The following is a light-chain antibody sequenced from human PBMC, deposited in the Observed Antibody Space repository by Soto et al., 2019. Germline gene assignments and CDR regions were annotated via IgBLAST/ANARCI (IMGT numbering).Light chain of an antibody. J-gene: IGKJ3*01. CDR3: QKSDHLPL. CDR2: DAY. Sequence: DIQMTQSPPSLSASVGDKVTITCQASHDIGNSLNWYQDKPGQPPKLVIYDAYNLETGVPSTFSGNGYGTDFTFTIRSLRPEDIATYYCQKSDHLPLFGPGTKVDI. CDR1: HDIGNS. V-gene: IGKV1-33*01.